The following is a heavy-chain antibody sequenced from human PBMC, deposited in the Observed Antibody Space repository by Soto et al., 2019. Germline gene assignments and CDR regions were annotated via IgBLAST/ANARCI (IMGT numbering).Heavy chain of an antibody. D-gene: IGHD3-3*01. CDR2: MNPNSGNT. CDR3: ARDRDFWSGYYSPGGYYYMDV. V-gene: IGHV1-8*01. CDR1: GYTFTSYD. Sequence: ASLKVSCKASGYTFTSYDINWVRQATGQGLEWMGWMNPNSGNTGYAQKFQGRVTMTRNTSISTAYMELSSLRSEDTAVYYCARDRDFWSGYYSPGGYYYMDVWGKGTTVPVSS. J-gene: IGHJ6*03.